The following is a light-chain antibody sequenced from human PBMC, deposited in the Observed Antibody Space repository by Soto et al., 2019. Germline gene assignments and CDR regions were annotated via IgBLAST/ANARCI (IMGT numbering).Light chain of an antibody. CDR2: CAS. CDR3: QQYNIWPPYT. V-gene: IGKV3-15*01. CDR1: QRISSN. J-gene: IGKJ2*01. Sequence: EIVMTQAPATLSVSPGERATLYCKASQRISSNLGWYQQKPVQPPRLLIYCASTRASGIPARFSGSGSGTEFTLTISGLQSEDFALYYCQQYNIWPPYTFGQGPKLEIK.